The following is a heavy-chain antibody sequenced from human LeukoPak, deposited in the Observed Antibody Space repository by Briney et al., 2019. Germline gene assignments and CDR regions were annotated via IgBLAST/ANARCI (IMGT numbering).Heavy chain of an antibody. Sequence: GSSVKVSCKASGGTFSSYAISWVRQAPGQGLEWMGWMNPNSGNTGYAQKFQGRVTMTRNTSISTAYMELSSLRSEDTAVYYCARFNYYDSSGYPGDAFDIWGQGTMVTVSS. CDR2: MNPNSGNT. CDR3: ARFNYYDSSGYPGDAFDI. D-gene: IGHD3-22*01. CDR1: GGTFSSYA. V-gene: IGHV1-8*02. J-gene: IGHJ3*02.